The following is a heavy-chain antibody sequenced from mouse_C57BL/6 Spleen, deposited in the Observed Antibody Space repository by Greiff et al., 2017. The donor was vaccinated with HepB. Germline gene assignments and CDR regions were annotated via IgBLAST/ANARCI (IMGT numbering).Heavy chain of an antibody. CDR2: IDPSDSYT. V-gene: IGHV1-69*01. Sequence: QVHVKQPGAELVMPGASVKLSCKASGYTFTSYWMHWVKQRPGQGLEWIGEIDPSDSYTNYNQKFKGKSTLTVDKSSSTAYMQLSSLTSEDSAVYYCARGGDGYGAYWGQGTLVTVSA. D-gene: IGHD2-2*01. CDR3: ARGGDGYGAY. CDR1: GYTFTSYW. J-gene: IGHJ3*01.